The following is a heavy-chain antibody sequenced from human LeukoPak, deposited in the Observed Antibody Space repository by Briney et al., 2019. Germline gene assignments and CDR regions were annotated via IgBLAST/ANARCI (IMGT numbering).Heavy chain of an antibody. V-gene: IGHV3-33*01. CDR2: IWDDGSNK. Sequence: GGSLRLSCAASGFTFSSYGMHWVRQAPGKGLEWVAVIWDDGSNKYYADSVKGRFTISRDNSKNTLYLQMNSLRAEDTAVYYCARDVRTEYGSGGSCSNAFDIWGQGTMVTVSS. D-gene: IGHD2-15*01. J-gene: IGHJ3*02. CDR3: ARDVRTEYGSGGSCSNAFDI. CDR1: GFTFSSYG.